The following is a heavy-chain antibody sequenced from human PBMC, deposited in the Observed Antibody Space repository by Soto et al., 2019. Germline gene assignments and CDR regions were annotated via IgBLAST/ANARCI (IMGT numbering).Heavy chain of an antibody. CDR1: GFTFSSYG. CDR3: ARDKGGGAVVPDY. D-gene: IGHD6-19*01. CDR2: IWYDENNK. V-gene: IGHV3-33*01. J-gene: IGHJ4*02. Sequence: QVQLVESGGGVVQPGRSLRLSCAASGFTFSSYGMHWVRQAPGKGLEWVAVIWYDENNKYYADSVKGRFTISRDNSKNTLHGQMNRLRAEDTAVYYCARDKGGGAVVPDYWGQGTLVTVSS.